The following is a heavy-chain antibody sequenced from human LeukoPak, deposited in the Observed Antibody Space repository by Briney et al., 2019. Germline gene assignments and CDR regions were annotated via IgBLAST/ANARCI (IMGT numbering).Heavy chain of an antibody. V-gene: IGHV1-8*01. CDR1: GYTFTSYD. D-gene: IGHD1-7*01. CDR2: MNPNSGNT. CDR3: ARGWDITGTTSFDY. Sequence: GASVKVSCKASGYTFTSYDINWVRQATGQGLEWMGWMNPNSGNTGYAQKFQGRVTMTRNTSISTAYMELSSLRSDDTAVYYCARGWDITGTTSFDYWGQGTLVTVSS. J-gene: IGHJ4*02.